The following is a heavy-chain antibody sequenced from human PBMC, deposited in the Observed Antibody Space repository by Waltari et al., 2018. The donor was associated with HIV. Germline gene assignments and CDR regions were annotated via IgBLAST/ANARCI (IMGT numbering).Heavy chain of an antibody. J-gene: IGHJ6*02. V-gene: IGHV3-13*01. CDR1: GFTFRNYD. D-gene: IGHD3-10*01. CDR3: GRVMSGQLHYGMDV. Sequence: EAQLVESGGGLVQPGGSLRLSCAASGFTFRNYDFHWVRQATGKGLEWVSTIYTNGDTFYPGSVKGRFTISREDAKNSLFLHMNSLRAEDTAVYYCGRVMSGQLHYGMDVWGQGTTVTVSS. CDR2: IYTNGDT.